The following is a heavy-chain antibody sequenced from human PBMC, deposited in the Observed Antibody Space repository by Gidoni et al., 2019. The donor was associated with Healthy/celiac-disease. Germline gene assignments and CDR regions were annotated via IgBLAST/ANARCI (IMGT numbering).Heavy chain of an antibody. Sequence: QVQLVESGGGVVQPGRSLRLSCAASGVTFSSYAMHWVRQAPGKGLEWVAVISYDGSHNYYADSVKGRFTISRDNSKNTLYLQMNSLRAEDTAVYYCARDPGYSSGWYGAHDYWGQGTLVTVSS. CDR1: GVTFSSYA. CDR3: ARDPGYSSGWYGAHDY. D-gene: IGHD6-19*01. J-gene: IGHJ4*02. V-gene: IGHV3-30*04. CDR2: ISYDGSHN.